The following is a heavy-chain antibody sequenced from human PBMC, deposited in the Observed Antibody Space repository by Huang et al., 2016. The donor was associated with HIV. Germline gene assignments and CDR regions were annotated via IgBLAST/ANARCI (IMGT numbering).Heavy chain of an antibody. CDR3: ARSAYGDLDY. V-gene: IGHV1-8*02. Sequence: QVHLVQSGAEVKKPGASVKVSCKAAGYTFTNQDINWVRQAPGRGLVWMRWMNPNAGHTGFAQSFQGRVTMTRKTSISTAYMELTSLTSEDTPVYYCARSAYGDLDYWGLGTLVIVSS. CDR2: MNPNAGHT. J-gene: IGHJ4*02. D-gene: IGHD4-17*01. CDR1: GYTFTNQD.